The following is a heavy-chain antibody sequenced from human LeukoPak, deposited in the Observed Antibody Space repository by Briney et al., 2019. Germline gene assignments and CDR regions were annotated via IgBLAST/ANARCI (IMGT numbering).Heavy chain of an antibody. Sequence: PSETLSLTCAVYGGSFSGYYWSWIRQPPGKGLEWIGEINHSGSTNYNPSLKSRVTISVDTSKNQFSLKLSSVTAADTAVYYCARNLFDYYDSSGYPRIVWGQGTTVTVSS. CDR3: ARNLFDYYDSSGYPRIV. CDR1: GGSFSGYY. D-gene: IGHD3-22*01. V-gene: IGHV4-34*01. J-gene: IGHJ6*02. CDR2: INHSGST.